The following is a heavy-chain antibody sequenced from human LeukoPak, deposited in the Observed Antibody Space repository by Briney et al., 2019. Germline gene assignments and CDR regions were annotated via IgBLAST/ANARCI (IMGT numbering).Heavy chain of an antibody. CDR2: IYSGGST. CDR3: ASGETTAFDN. Sequence: ETLSLTCTVSGSSISSGDYYWSWIRQAPGKGLEWVSVIYSGGSTYYADSVKGRFTISRDNSKNTLYLQMNSLRAEDTAVYYCASGETTAFDNWGQGTLVTVSS. V-gene: IGHV3-66*01. J-gene: IGHJ4*02. CDR1: GSSISSGDYY. D-gene: IGHD4-11*01.